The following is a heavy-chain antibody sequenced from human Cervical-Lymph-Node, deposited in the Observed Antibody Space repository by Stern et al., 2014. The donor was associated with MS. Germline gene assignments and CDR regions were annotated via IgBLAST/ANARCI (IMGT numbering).Heavy chain of an antibody. CDR1: GGAFNVYA. CDR2: IIPIIGIA. J-gene: IGHJ6*02. CDR3: ARDGRHTNNYGLDV. V-gene: IGHV1-69*01. Sequence: VQLVESGAEVKKPGSSVKVSCQASGGAFNVYAINWLRQAPGQGLEWMGGIIPIIGIANYAQKFQGRVMITADESPRTSSMQLSSLTSNDTAVYYCARDGRHTNNYGLDVWGQGTTVTVSS.